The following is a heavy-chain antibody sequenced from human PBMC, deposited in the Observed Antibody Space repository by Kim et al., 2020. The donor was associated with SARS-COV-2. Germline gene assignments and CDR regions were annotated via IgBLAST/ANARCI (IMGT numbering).Heavy chain of an antibody. Sequence: ASVKVSCKASGYTFTGYYMHWVRQAPGQGLEWMGRINPNSGGTNYAQKFQGRVTMTRDTSISTAYMELSRLRSDDTAVYYCARALPEYSYGYGWFDPWGQGTLVPVSS. V-gene: IGHV1-2*06. CDR1: GYTFTGYY. D-gene: IGHD5-18*01. CDR2: INPNSGGT. J-gene: IGHJ5*02. CDR3: ARALPEYSYGYGWFDP.